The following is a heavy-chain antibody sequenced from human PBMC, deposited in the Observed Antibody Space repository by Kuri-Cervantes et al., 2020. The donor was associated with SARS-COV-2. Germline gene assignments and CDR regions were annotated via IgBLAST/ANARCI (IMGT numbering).Heavy chain of an antibody. J-gene: IGHJ6*02. CDR2: ISSSSSYI. CDR3: ARDYGSGPSGAYNYYGMDV. V-gene: IGHV3-21*01. CDR1: GFTFSSYW. D-gene: IGHD3-10*01. Sequence: LSLTCAASGFTFSSYWMHWVRQAPGKGLEWVSSISSSSSYISHAASMKGRFTIPRDNAKNSLYLQMNSLIAQDTAVYYCARDYGSGPSGAYNYYGMDVWGQGTTVTVSS.